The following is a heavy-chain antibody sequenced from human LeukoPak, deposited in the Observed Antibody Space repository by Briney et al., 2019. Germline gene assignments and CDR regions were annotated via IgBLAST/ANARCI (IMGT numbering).Heavy chain of an antibody. D-gene: IGHD3-22*01. CDR3: ARDLDYYYDSSAHREGYFDY. CDR2: ISYDGSNK. V-gene: IGHV3-30-3*01. Sequence: GGSLRLSCAASGFTFSSYAMHWVRQAPGKGLEWVAVISYDGSNKYYADSVKGRFTISRDNSKNTLYLQMNSLRAEDTAVYCCARDLDYYYDSSAHREGYFDYWGQGTLVTVSS. CDR1: GFTFSSYA. J-gene: IGHJ4*02.